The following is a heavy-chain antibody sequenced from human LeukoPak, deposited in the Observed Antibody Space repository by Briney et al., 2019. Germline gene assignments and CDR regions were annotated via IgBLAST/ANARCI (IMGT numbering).Heavy chain of an antibody. V-gene: IGHV3-43*01. CDR3: AKDIHTSEGGSYAS. CDR1: GFTFDDYT. D-gene: IGHD1-26*01. J-gene: IGHJ4*02. CDR2: ISWDGGST. Sequence: PGGSLRLSCAASGFTFDDYTMHWVRHAPGKGLEWVSLISWDGGSTYYADSVKGRFTISRDNSKNSLYLQMNSLRTEDTALYYCAKDIHTSEGGSYASWGQGTLVTVSS.